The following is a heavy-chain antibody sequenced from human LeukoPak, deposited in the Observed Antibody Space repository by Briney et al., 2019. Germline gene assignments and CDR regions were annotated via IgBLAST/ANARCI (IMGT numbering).Heavy chain of an antibody. CDR2: ISYDGSNE. CDR1: GFTFSSYV. CDR3: ARDEILDFWSGYQSY. J-gene: IGHJ4*02. V-gene: IGHV3-30*04. D-gene: IGHD3-3*01. Sequence: GGSLRLSCAASGFTFSSYVMHWVRQAPGKGLEWVAIISYDGSNEYYADSVKGRFTISRDNSKNTLCLQMNSLRAEDTAVYYCARDEILDFWSGYQSYWGQGTLVTVSP.